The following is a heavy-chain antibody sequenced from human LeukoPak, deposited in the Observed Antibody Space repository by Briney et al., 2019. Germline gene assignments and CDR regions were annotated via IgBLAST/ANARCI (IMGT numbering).Heavy chain of an antibody. Sequence: SETLSLTCTVSGGSISSYYWSWIRQPAGKGLEWIGRIYTSGSTNYNPSLKSRVTMSVDTSKNQFSLKLSSVTAADTAVYYCARESIAAAGYYCHGMDVWGQGTTVTVSS. J-gene: IGHJ6*02. CDR2: IYTSGST. CDR3: ARESIAAAGYYCHGMDV. V-gene: IGHV4-4*07. CDR1: GGSISSYY. D-gene: IGHD6-13*01.